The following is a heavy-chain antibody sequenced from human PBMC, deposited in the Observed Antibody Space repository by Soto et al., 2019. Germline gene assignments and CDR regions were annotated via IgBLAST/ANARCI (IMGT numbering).Heavy chain of an antibody. CDR1: GFTFSTSV. J-gene: IGHJ1*01. Sequence: QVQLVESGGGVVQPGTSLRLSCSASGFTFSTSVMHWVRQAPGKGLEWVALISHDGSNRVYIDSVKGRFTIARDYSKNTIYVEMKSLRNEDTAVYYCAKEDESSGYAETFHHWGRGTVVIVSS. V-gene: IGHV3-30*18. CDR2: ISHDGSNR. CDR3: AKEDESSGYAETFHH. D-gene: IGHD3-22*01.